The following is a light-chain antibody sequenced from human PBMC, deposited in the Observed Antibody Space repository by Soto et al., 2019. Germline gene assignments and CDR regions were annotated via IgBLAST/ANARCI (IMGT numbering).Light chain of an antibody. CDR1: SSDVGGYNY. CDR2: DVT. Sequence: QSVLTQPASVSGSPGQSITISCTGTSSDVGGYNYVSWYQQHPVKAPKLMIYDVTNRPSGVSDRFSGSKSGNTASLTISGLQAEDEADHYCGSYTSSSTPYVFGTGTKLTVL. V-gene: IGLV2-14*01. J-gene: IGLJ1*01. CDR3: GSYTSSSTPYV.